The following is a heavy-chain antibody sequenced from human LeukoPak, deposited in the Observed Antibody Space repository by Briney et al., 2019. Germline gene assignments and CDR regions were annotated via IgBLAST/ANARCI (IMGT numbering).Heavy chain of an antibody. D-gene: IGHD3-3*01. CDR1: GYTFSGYY. Sequence: GASVKVSCKASGYTFSGYYIHWVRQAPGQGLEWMGIINPSGGSTSYAQKFQGRVTMTRDTSTSTVYMELSSLRSEDTAVYYCARRNVKSGPLLWSGDWFDPWGQGTLVTVSS. V-gene: IGHV1-46*01. CDR3: ARRNVKSGPLLWSGDWFDP. CDR2: INPSGGST. J-gene: IGHJ5*02.